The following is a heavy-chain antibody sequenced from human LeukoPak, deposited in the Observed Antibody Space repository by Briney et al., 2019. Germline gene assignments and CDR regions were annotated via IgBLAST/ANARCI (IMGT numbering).Heavy chain of an antibody. V-gene: IGHV1-2*02. CDR2: INPNSGGT. Sequence: ASVKVSCKASGYTFTGYYMHWVRQAPGQGLEWMGWINPNSGGTNYAQKFQGRVTMTRDTSISTAYMELSRLRSDDTAVYYCARVSEYCSGGSCYVLSDYGMDVWGQGTTVTVSS. D-gene: IGHD2-15*01. CDR3: ARVSEYCSGGSCYVLSDYGMDV. CDR1: GYTFTGYY. J-gene: IGHJ6*02.